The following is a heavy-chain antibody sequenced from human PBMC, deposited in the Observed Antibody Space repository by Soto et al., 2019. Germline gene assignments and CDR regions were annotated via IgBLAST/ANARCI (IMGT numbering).Heavy chain of an antibody. CDR2: MNPNSGNT. Sequence: ASVEVSSKSSGDSLASYDINCVRQANRQGLEWMGWMNPNSGNTGYAQKFQGRVTMTRNTSISTAYKQLSSLRSEDTAVYYCARYLVLAPAAIGGMDVWGQGTTVTVSS. D-gene: IGHD2-2*01. J-gene: IGHJ6*02. CDR1: GDSLASYD. V-gene: IGHV1-8*01. CDR3: ARYLVLAPAAIGGMDV.